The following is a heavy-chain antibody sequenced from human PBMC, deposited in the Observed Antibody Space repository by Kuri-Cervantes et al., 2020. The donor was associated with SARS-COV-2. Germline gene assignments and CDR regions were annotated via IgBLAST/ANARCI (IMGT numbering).Heavy chain of an antibody. J-gene: IGHJ2*01. V-gene: IGHV4-34*01. CDR3: ARGCGEWLRYWYFDL. CDR2: INHSGST. CDR1: GGSFNDYW. Sequence: GSLRLSCAVYGGSFNDYWWSWIRQPPGKGLEWIGEINHSGSTNYNPSLKSRVTISVDTSKNQFSLKLSSVTAADTAVYYCARGCGEWLRYWYFDLWGRGTLVTVSS. D-gene: IGHD3-10*01.